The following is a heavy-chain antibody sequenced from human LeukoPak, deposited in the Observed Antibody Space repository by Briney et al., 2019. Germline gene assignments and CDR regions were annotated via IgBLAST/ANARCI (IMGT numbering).Heavy chain of an antibody. V-gene: IGHV3-21*01. CDR2: ISRSSRHV. CDR3: VRDLMGSGSTTAYLHH. J-gene: IGHJ1*01. Sequence: PGGSLRLSCAASRFTFSDYSTNWVRQAPGKGLEWVSSISRSSRHVYYAGSVKGRFTISRDNAKNSLYLQMNSLRAEDMAVYFCVRDLMGSGSTTAYLHHWGQGTLVTVSS. CDR1: RFTFSDYS. D-gene: IGHD1-1*01.